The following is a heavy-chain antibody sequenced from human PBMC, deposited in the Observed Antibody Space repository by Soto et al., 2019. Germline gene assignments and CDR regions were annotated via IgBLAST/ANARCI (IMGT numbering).Heavy chain of an antibody. Sequence: QVQLVESGGGVVQPGRSLRLSCAASGFTFSSYAMHWVRQAPGKGLEWVAVISYDGSNKYYADSVKGRFTISRDNSKNPLYLQRNSLRAGETAVYYGGGGKSNYFDSSGYAIDYWGQGTLVTVSS. CDR2: ISYDGSNK. J-gene: IGHJ4*02. D-gene: IGHD3-22*01. CDR1: GFTFSSYA. V-gene: IGHV3-30-3*01. CDR3: GGGKSNYFDSSGYAIDY.